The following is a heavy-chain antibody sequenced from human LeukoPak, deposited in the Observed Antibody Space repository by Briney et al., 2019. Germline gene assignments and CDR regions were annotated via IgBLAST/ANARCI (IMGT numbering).Heavy chain of an antibody. CDR3: ARGIAVPGHFDY. J-gene: IGHJ4*02. Sequence: GGSLRPSCAASGLTFSTSWMHWVRQAPGKGLVWVSRINSDGSSTIYAGSVKGRFTISRDNAKNTLYLQMNSLRAEDTAVYYCARGIAVPGHFDYWGQGTLVTVSS. CDR1: GLTFSTSW. V-gene: IGHV3-74*01. D-gene: IGHD6-19*01. CDR2: INSDGSST.